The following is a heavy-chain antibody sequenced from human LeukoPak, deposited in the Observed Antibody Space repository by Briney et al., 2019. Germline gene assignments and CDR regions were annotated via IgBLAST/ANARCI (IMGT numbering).Heavy chain of an antibody. CDR2: IYYSGST. D-gene: IGHD5-12*01. CDR1: GGSISSYY. V-gene: IGHV4-59*12. J-gene: IGHJ6*03. CDR3: ARRKWLRYGGYMDV. Sequence: SETLSLTCTVSGGSISSYYWSWIRQPPGKGLEWIGYIYYSGSTNYNPSLKSRVTISVDTSKNQFSLKLSSVTAADTAVYYCARRKWLRYGGYMDVWGKGTTVTISS.